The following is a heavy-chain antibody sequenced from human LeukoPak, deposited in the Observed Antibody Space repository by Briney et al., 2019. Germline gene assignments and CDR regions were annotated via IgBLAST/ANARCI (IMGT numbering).Heavy chain of an antibody. CDR1: GFTFGDCS. Sequence: PGGSLRLSCAASGFTFGDCSIHWVRQASGKGLEWVGLIDKKTKNYETAYAASVRGRFTISRDDSQNTAYLQMYSLETEDTALYYCTRDAGTYNWLDPWGQGTLVTVSS. J-gene: IGHJ5*02. CDR2: IDKKTKNYET. CDR3: TRDAGTYNWLDP. D-gene: IGHD1-26*01. V-gene: IGHV3-73*01.